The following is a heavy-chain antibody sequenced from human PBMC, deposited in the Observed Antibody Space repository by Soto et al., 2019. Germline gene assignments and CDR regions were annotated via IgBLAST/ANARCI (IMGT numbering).Heavy chain of an antibody. V-gene: IGHV4-39*01. J-gene: IGHJ4*02. CDR3: ARSGYTYGEPDY. Sequence: PSETLSLTCTVSGGSISSSTYYWGWIRQPPGKGLEWIGSIYYRGSTYYKPSLTSRITLXVXXSXNXIXLXXXAVTXSDTAXYYCARSGYTYGEPDYWGQGTLVTVSS. CDR1: GGSISSSTYY. CDR2: IYYRGST. D-gene: IGHD5-18*01.